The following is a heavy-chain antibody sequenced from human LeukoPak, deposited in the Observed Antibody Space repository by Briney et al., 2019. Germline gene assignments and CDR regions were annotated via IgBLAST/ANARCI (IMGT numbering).Heavy chain of an antibody. V-gene: IGHV1-46*01. CDR3: ARDFLVATTGNWFDP. CDR2: INPSGGST. J-gene: IGHJ5*02. D-gene: IGHD5-12*01. Sequence: GASVKVSCKASGYTFTGYYMHWVRQAPGQGLEWMGIINPSGGSTSYAQKFQGRVTMTRDTSTSTVYMELSSLRSEDTAVYYCARDFLVATTGNWFDPWGQGTLVTVSS. CDR1: GYTFTGYY.